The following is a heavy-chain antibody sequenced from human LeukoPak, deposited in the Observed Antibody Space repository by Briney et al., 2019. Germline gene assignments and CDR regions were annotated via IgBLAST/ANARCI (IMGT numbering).Heavy chain of an antibody. Sequence: GGSLRLSCAASGFTFSSYSMNWVRQAPGKGLEWVSSISSSGSTMYYADSVKGHFTTSRDNVKNSLYLQMNSLRAEDTAVYYCARGMRLVRGLMFDYWGQGTLVTVSS. D-gene: IGHD3-10*01. CDR2: ISSSGSTM. CDR1: GFTFSSYS. V-gene: IGHV3-48*04. CDR3: ARGMRLVRGLMFDY. J-gene: IGHJ4*02.